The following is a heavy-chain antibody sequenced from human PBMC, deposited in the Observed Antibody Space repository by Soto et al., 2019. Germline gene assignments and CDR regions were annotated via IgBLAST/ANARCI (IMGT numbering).Heavy chain of an antibody. Sequence: SGPTLVNPTQTLRLTCTFSGFSLSSSGMRVSWIRQPPGKALEWLARIDWDDDKYYSTSLRTRLTISKDTSKNQVVLTMTNMDPVDTATYYCAKTGTDGSWFDPWGQGTLVTV. D-gene: IGHD1-1*01. CDR2: IDWDDDK. CDR3: AKTGTDGSWFDP. V-gene: IGHV2-70*04. CDR1: GFSLSSSGMR. J-gene: IGHJ5*02.